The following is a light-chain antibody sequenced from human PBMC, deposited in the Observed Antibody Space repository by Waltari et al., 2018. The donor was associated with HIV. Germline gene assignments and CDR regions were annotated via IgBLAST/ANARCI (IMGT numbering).Light chain of an antibody. V-gene: IGLV1-47*01. Sequence: QAVLTQPPSASGTPGQRVTISCSGSSSNIGYNYVYWYQQIPGTAPKLLIYRNTQRPSGVPDRFSGAKSGTSASLTISGLRSDDEADYYCVAWDDSLSGHVVIGGGTKLTDL. CDR1: SSNIGYNY. CDR3: VAWDDSLSGHVV. J-gene: IGLJ2*01. CDR2: RNT.